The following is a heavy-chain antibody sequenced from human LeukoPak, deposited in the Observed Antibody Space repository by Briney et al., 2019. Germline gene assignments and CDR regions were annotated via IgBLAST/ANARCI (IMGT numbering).Heavy chain of an antibody. CDR3: ARTGFLEWLLYSPPDAFDI. D-gene: IGHD3-3*01. CDR1: GFTFSSYE. Sequence: GGSLRLSCAASGFTFSSYEMNWVRQAPGKGLEWVSYISRSGRTIYYADSVKGRFTISRDNAKNSLYLQMNSLRAEDTAVYYCARTGFLEWLLYSPPDAFDIWGQGTMVTVSS. V-gene: IGHV3-48*03. J-gene: IGHJ3*02. CDR2: ISRSGRTI.